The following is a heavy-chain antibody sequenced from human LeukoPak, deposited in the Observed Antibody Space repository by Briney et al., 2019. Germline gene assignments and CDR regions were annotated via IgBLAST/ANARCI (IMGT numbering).Heavy chain of an antibody. CDR1: GFTFSSYS. V-gene: IGHV3-48*02. J-gene: IGHJ4*02. CDR2: ISSRSNTI. Sequence: QPGESLRLSCAASGFTFSSYSMNWVRQAPGKGLEWVSYISSRSNTIYYADSVKGRFTISRDNAKNSLYLQMNTLRDEDTAVYYCARKGYYDTSAYQDYWGQGTLVTVSS. D-gene: IGHD3-22*01. CDR3: ARKGYYDTSAYQDY.